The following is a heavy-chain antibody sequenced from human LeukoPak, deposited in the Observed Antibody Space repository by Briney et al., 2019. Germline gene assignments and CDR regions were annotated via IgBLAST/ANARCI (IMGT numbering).Heavy chain of an antibody. V-gene: IGHV1-2*02. Sequence: ASVKVSCKASGYTFTGYYMHWVRQAPGQGLEWMGWINPNSGGTNYAQKFQGRVTMTRDTSISTAYMELSRLRSDDTAVYYCARSDYGGNIGDAFDIWGQGTMVTASS. CDR2: INPNSGGT. CDR3: ARSDYGGNIGDAFDI. J-gene: IGHJ3*02. CDR1: GYTFTGYY. D-gene: IGHD4-23*01.